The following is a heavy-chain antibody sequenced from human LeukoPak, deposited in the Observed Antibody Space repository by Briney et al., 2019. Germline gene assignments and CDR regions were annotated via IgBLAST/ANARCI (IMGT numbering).Heavy chain of an antibody. D-gene: IGHD2-2*01. Sequence: GGSLRLSCAASGFTFSIYRMSWVRQAPGKGLEWVANIKQDGSEKYYVDSVKGRFTISRDNAKNLLYLQMNSLRAEDTAVYFCARDTYGYQLLPADWGQGTLVTVSS. V-gene: IGHV3-7*03. J-gene: IGHJ4*02. CDR2: IKQDGSEK. CDR3: ARDTYGYQLLPAD. CDR1: GFTFSIYR.